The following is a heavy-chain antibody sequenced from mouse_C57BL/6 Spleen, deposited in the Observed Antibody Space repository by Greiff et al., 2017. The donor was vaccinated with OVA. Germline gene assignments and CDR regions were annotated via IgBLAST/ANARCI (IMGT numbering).Heavy chain of an antibody. J-gene: IGHJ1*03. V-gene: IGHV1-80*01. D-gene: IGHD1-1*01. CDR2: IYPGDGDT. Sequence: VMLVESGAELVKPGASVKISCKASGYAFSSYWMNWVKQRPGKGLEWIGQIYPGDGDTNYNGKFKGKATLTADKASSTAYMQLSSLTSEDSAVYFCVRGPITTVVDWYFDVWGTGTTVTVSS. CDR3: VRGPITTVVDWYFDV. CDR1: GYAFSSYW.